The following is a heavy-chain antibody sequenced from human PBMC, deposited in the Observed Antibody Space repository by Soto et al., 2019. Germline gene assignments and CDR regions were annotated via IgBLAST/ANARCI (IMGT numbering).Heavy chain of an antibody. D-gene: IGHD6-13*01. CDR1: GFTFSSYS. CDR3: ASSAAQQLPRDGNWFDP. V-gene: IGHV3-21*01. Sequence: PGGSLRLSCAASGFTFSSYSMNWVRQAPGKGLEWVSSISSSSSYIYYADSVKGRFTISRDNAKNSLYLQMNSLRAEDTAVYYCASSAAQQLPRDGNWFDPWGQGTLVTVSS. J-gene: IGHJ5*02. CDR2: ISSSSSYI.